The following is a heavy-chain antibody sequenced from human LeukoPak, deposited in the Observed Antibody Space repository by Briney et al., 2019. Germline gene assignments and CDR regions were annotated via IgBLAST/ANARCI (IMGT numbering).Heavy chain of an antibody. Sequence: GSLRLFCAASGFTFSDYYMSWIRPAPGEGLEWVSYISSSSSTLYYAESVKGRFTISRDNAKNSLYLQMNSLRAEDTAVYYCARGRYSSSWFRNYYYYYYMDVWGKGTTVTVSS. CDR2: ISSSSSTL. V-gene: IGHV3-11*04. CDR3: ARGRYSSSWFRNYYYYYYMDV. CDR1: GFTFSDYY. D-gene: IGHD6-13*01. J-gene: IGHJ6*03.